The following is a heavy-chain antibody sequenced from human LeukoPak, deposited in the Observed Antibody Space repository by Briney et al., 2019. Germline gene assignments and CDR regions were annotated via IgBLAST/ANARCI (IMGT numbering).Heavy chain of an antibody. Sequence: PGGSLRLSCAASGFTVSSNYMSWARQAPGKGLEWVSVIYSGGSTYYADPVKGRFTISRDNSKNTLYLQMNSLRAEDTAVYHCARVGATTHDAFDIWGQGTMVTVSS. J-gene: IGHJ3*02. V-gene: IGHV3-53*01. CDR2: IYSGGST. D-gene: IGHD1-26*01. CDR1: GFTVSSNY. CDR3: ARVGATTHDAFDI.